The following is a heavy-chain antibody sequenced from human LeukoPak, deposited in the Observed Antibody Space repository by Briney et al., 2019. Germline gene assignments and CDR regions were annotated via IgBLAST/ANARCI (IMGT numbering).Heavy chain of an antibody. Sequence: ASVNVSCKASGYTFTSYDINWVRQATGQGLEWMGWMNPNSGNTGYAQKFQGRVTMTRNTSISTAYMELSSLRSEDTAVYYCARGLGFWVYYYYYGMDVWGQGTTVTVSS. J-gene: IGHJ6*02. D-gene: IGHD3-10*01. CDR2: MNPNSGNT. CDR1: GYTFTSYD. CDR3: ARGLGFWVYYYYYGMDV. V-gene: IGHV1-8*01.